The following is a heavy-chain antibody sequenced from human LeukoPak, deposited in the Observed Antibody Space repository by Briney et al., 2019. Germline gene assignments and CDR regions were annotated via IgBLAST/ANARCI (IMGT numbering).Heavy chain of an antibody. CDR3: ASTRISGYQIGEYFQH. Sequence: GASVKVSCKASGGTFSSYGISWVRQAPGQGLEWMGRIIPIFGTANYAQKFQGRVTITTEESTSTAYMELSSLRSEDTAVYYCASTRISGYQIGEYFQHWGQGTPVTVSS. V-gene: IGHV1-69*05. D-gene: IGHD3-22*01. J-gene: IGHJ1*01. CDR1: GGTFSSYG. CDR2: IIPIFGTA.